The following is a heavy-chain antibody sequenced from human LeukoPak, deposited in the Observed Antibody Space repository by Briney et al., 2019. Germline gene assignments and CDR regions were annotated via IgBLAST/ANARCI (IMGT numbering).Heavy chain of an antibody. D-gene: IGHD3-22*01. CDR3: VRNGYYSSGYHFSSDS. V-gene: IGHV4-34*01. CDR1: DGSFTDYN. CDR2: IHHSGGT. Sequence: SETLSLTYAVYDGSFTDYNWSWIRQSPGKGLQWIGEIHHSGGTNYSPSLKSRVTLSVDTSKSQLSLKLSSVTAADTAVYYCVRNGYYSSGYHFSSDSRGRGTLVTVSS. J-gene: IGHJ4*02.